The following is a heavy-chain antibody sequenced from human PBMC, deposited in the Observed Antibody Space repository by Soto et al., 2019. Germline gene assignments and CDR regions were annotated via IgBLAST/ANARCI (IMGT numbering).Heavy chain of an antibody. V-gene: IGHV4-59*08. CDR1: GGSISSYH. CDR3: ARRYGGNLDY. CDR2: IYYSGST. J-gene: IGHJ4*02. Sequence: PSETLSLTCTVSGGSISSYHWSWIRQPPGKGLEWIGYIYYSGSTNYNPSLKSRVTISVDTSKNQFSLKLSSVTAADTAVYYCARRYGGNLDYWGQGTLVTVSS. D-gene: IGHD1-26*01.